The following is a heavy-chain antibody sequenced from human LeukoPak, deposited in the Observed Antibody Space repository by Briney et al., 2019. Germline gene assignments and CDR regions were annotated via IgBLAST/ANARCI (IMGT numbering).Heavy chain of an antibody. D-gene: IGHD3-10*01. V-gene: IGHV3-23*01. CDR3: AKIAYYYGSGSENWFDP. CDR1: GFTFSDYN. CDR2: ISGSGGST. Sequence: PGGSLRLSCAASGFTFSDYNMSWVRQAPGKGLEWVSAISGSGGSTYYADSVKGRFTISRDNSKNTLYLQMNSLRAEDTAVYYCAKIAYYYGSGSENWFDPWGQGTLVTVSS. J-gene: IGHJ5*02.